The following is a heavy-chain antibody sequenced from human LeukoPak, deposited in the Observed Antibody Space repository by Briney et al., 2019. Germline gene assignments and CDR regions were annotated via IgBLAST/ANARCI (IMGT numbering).Heavy chain of an antibody. D-gene: IGHD2-2*01. CDR3: ARDPRAKGFVVVPAAKGSWYYFDY. J-gene: IGHJ4*02. CDR1: GGSFSGYY. CDR2: INHSGST. Sequence: SETLSLTCAVYGGSFSGYYWSWIRQPPGKGLEWIGEINHSGSTNYNPSLKSRVTISVDTSKNQFSLKLSSVTAADTAVYYCARDPRAKGFVVVPAAKGSWYYFDYWGQGTLVTVSS. V-gene: IGHV4-34*01.